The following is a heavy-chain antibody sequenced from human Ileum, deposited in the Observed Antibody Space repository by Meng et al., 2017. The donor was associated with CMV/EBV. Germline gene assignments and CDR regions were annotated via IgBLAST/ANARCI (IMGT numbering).Heavy chain of an antibody. V-gene: IGHV3-23*01. CDR1: GFTFSSYA. D-gene: IGHD2-21*01. J-gene: IGHJ4*02. CDR3: ARANAPSPYCGGDCYIEY. CDR2: ISGSGGST. Sequence: GESLKISCAASGFTFSSYAMSWVRQAPGKGLEWVSAISGSGGSTYYADSVKGRFTISRDNSKNTLYLQMNSLRAEDTAVYYCARANAPSPYCGGDCYIEYWGQGMLVTVSS.